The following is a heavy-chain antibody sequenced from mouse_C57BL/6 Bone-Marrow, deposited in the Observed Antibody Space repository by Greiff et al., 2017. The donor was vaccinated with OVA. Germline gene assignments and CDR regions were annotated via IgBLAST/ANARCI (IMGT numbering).Heavy chain of an antibody. V-gene: IGHV5-6*02. CDR1: GFTFSSYG. J-gene: IGHJ1*03. CDR3: ARHRDYDGSYWYFDV. Sequence: DVKLVESGGDLVKPGGSLKLSCAASGFTFSSYGMSWVRQTPDKRLEWVATISSGGSYTYYPDSVKGRFTISRDNAKSTLYLQMSRLRAEDTAMYYCARHRDYDGSYWYFDVWGTGTTVTVSS. CDR2: ISSGGSYT. D-gene: IGHD2-4*01.